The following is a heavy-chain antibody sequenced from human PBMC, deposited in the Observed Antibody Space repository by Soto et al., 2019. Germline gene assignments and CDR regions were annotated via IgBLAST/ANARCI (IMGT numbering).Heavy chain of an antibody. J-gene: IGHJ4*02. V-gene: IGHV1-69*04. Sequence: SVKVSCKASGGTFSSYTISWVRQAPGQGLEWMGRIIPILGIANYAQKFQGRVTMTEDKSTNTAYMELSSLRSEDTAVYYCATDLQYSSSHWGQGTLVTVSS. CDR3: ATDLQYSSSH. CDR2: IIPILGIA. CDR1: GGTFSSYT. D-gene: IGHD6-13*01.